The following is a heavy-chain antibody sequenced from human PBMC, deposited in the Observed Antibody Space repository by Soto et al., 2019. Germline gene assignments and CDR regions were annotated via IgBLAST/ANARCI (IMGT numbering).Heavy chain of an antibody. CDR3: ARKYNWNPTALDYYYYYYMDV. V-gene: IGHV1-18*01. CDR1: GYTFTSYG. D-gene: IGHD1-20*01. CDR2: ISAYNGNT. Sequence: VASVKVSCEASGYTFTSYGISCVRQAPGQGLEWMGWISAYNGNTNYAQKLQGRVTMTTDTSTSTAYMELRSLRSDDTAVYYCARKYNWNPTALDYYYYYYMDVWGKGTTVTVSS. J-gene: IGHJ6*03.